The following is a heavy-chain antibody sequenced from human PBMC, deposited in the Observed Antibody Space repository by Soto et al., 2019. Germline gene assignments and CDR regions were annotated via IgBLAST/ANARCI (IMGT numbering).Heavy chain of an antibody. J-gene: IGHJ4*02. CDR2: ISWNSGSI. CDR3: AKDSDY. CDR1: GFTFDDYA. V-gene: IGHV3-9*01. Sequence: GGSLRLSCAASGFTFDDYAMHWVRQAPGKGLEWVSGISWNSGSIGYADSVKGRFTISRDNAKNSLYLQMNSLRAEDTALYYCAKDSDYWGQGTLVTVSS.